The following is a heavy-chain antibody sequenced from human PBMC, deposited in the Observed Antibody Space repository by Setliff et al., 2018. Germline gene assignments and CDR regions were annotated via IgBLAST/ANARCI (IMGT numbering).Heavy chain of an antibody. CDR3: ARGRYYGSGSYSL. D-gene: IGHD3-10*01. CDR2: IIHSGSA. Sequence: PSETLSLTCAVYGGSFSGYYWSWIRQPPGKRLEWIGEIIHSGSANYKPSLKSRLTISRDTSKNQLSLNLSSVTAADTAVYYCARGRYYGSGSYSLWGQGTLVTVSS. V-gene: IGHV4-34*01. CDR1: GGSFSGYY. J-gene: IGHJ4*02.